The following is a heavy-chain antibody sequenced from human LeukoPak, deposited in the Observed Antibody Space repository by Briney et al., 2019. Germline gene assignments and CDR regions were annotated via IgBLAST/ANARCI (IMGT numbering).Heavy chain of an antibody. CDR3: ASGTRYYYDTTGYYYFTL. CDR2: INHRGSI. D-gene: IGHD3-22*01. J-gene: IGHJ4*02. V-gene: IGHV4-34*01. Sequence: SETLSLTCAVYGGSFSGYYWSWIRQAPGKGLEWIGEINHRGSINYNPSLKSRVTISVDTSKNQFSLKLSSVTAADTAVYYCASGTRYYYDTTGYYYFTLWGRGALVTVSS. CDR1: GGSFSGYY.